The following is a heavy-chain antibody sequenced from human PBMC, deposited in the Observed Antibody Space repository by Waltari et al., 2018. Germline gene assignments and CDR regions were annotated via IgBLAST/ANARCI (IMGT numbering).Heavy chain of an antibody. CDR1: GFSISRGYQ. D-gene: IGHD3-3*01. CDR3: ARMFYDFWTGYSDY. J-gene: IGHJ4*01. CDR2: IYHSGST. Sequence: QVQLQASGPGLVKPSATLSLTCAVSGFSISRGYQWGWIRQPPGKGLEWIGSIYHSGSTYFNPSLKSRVTISVDTSKNKVSLRLSSVTAADTAVYYCARMFYDFWTGYSDYWGHGTLVTVSS. V-gene: IGHV4-38-2*01.